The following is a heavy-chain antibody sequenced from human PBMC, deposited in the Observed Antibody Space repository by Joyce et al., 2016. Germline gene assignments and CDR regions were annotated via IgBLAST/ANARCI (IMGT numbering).Heavy chain of an antibody. Sequence: QVQLVESGGGVGQPGRSLTLSCAAFGFSFSQFSMVWIRQAPGKGLEWAAVISSDGSNKYYADSAKGRFIISRDNSKNTLNLQMTGLRSDDTGVYYCARGTTVTRMGNWFDPLGQGTLVTVSS. J-gene: IGHJ5*02. V-gene: IGHV3-30-3*01. CDR2: ISSDGSNK. CDR1: GFSFSQFS. D-gene: IGHD4-17*01. CDR3: ARGTTVTRMGNWFDP.